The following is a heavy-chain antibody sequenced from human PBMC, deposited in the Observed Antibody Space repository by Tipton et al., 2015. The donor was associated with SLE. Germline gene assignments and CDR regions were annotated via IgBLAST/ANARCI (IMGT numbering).Heavy chain of an antibody. CDR1: GGSFSGYY. D-gene: IGHD6-19*01. CDR2: INHSGST. CDR3: ARYQGAVAIDY. Sequence: TLFLTCAVYGGSFSGYYWSWIRQPPGKGLEWIGEINHSGSTNYNPSLKSRVTISVDTSKNQFSLKLSSVTAADTAVYYCARYQGAVAIDYWGQGTLVTVSS. J-gene: IGHJ4*02. V-gene: IGHV4-34*01.